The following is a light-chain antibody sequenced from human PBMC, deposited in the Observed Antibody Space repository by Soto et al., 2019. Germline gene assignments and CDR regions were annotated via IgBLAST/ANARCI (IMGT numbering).Light chain of an antibody. CDR1: SSDIGGYKY. CDR3: SSYTIYSTLLL. Sequence: QSVLTQPASVSESPGQSITISCTGTSSDIGGYKYVSWYQQHPGKAPKLIIYEVTNRPSGVSDRFSGSKSGNTASLTISGLQAEDEADYYCSSYTIYSTLLLFGGGTKLTVL. J-gene: IGLJ2*01. CDR2: EVT. V-gene: IGLV2-14*01.